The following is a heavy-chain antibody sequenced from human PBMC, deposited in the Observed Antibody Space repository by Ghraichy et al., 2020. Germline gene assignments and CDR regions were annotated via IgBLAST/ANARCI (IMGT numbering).Heavy chain of an antibody. Sequence: LSLTCAASGFTFSSYGMHWVRQAPGKGLEWVAVISYDGSDKYYADSVKGRFTISRDNSKNTLYLQMNSLRAEDTAVYYCAKDSVRKTAMGTYFDYWGQGTLVTVSS. CDR3: AKDSVRKTAMGTYFDY. D-gene: IGHD5-18*01. CDR1: GFTFSSYG. CDR2: ISYDGSDK. V-gene: IGHV3-30*18. J-gene: IGHJ4*02.